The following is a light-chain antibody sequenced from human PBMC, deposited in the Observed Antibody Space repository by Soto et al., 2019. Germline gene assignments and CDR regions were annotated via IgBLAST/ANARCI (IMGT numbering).Light chain of an antibody. Sequence: QSVLTQPPSVAGAPGQRVTISCTGSSCNIGSGDDVHWYQQLPGTAPQLLIYGNNNRHSGVPDRFSGSKSGTSASLAITGFRGEDEAEYYCQSYECTLSGSQLVFGAGTKLTVL. V-gene: IGLV1-40*01. CDR1: SCNIGSGDD. CDR3: QSYECTLSGSQLV. J-gene: IGLJ2*01. CDR2: GNN.